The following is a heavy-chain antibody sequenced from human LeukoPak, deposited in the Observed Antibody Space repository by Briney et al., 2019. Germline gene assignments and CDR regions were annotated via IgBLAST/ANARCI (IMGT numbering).Heavy chain of an antibody. CDR1: GYTFSGYY. D-gene: IGHD2-15*01. Sequence: GASVKVSCKACGYTFSGYYMRWVRQAPGHGVEGMGWIDLKSSGSNNAQQFQSRVTTTTDRSTSTAYMEMSRLRSDDTAVYYCASDLGGSTGGSDKAFDLWGPGTMVTVSS. V-gene: IGHV1-2*02. CDR2: IDLKSSGS. J-gene: IGHJ3*01. CDR3: ASDLGGSTGGSDKAFDL.